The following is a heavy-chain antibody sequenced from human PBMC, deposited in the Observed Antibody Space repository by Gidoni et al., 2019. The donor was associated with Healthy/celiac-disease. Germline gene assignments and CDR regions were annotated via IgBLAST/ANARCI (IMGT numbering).Heavy chain of an antibody. CDR3: AGVKVYDFWSGSEGNWFDP. V-gene: IGHV1-2*06. Sequence: QVQLMQSGAEVKKPGASVKVSCKASGYTFTGYYRHWVRQAPGQGLEWMGRINPNSGGTNYAQKFPGRVTMTRDTSISTAYMELSRLRSDDTAVYYCAGVKVYDFWSGSEGNWFDPWGQGTLVTVSS. CDR2: INPNSGGT. D-gene: IGHD3-3*01. CDR1: GYTFTGYY. J-gene: IGHJ5*02.